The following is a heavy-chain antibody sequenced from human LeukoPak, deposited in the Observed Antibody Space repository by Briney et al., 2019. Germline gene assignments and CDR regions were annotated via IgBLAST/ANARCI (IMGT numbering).Heavy chain of an antibody. J-gene: IGHJ4*02. V-gene: IGHV3-30-3*01. D-gene: IGHD1-20*01. CDR1: GFTFSSYA. CDR2: ISYDGSNR. Sequence: GGSLRLSCAASGFTFSSYAMHWVRQAPGKGLEWVAIISYDGSNRYYADSVKGRFTISRDNSKNSLYLQMNNLRAEDTAVYYCLRDLNWSLDQWGQGTLVTVSS. CDR3: LRDLNWSLDQ.